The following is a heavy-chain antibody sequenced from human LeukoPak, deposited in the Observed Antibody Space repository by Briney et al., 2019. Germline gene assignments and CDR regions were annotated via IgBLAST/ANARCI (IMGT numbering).Heavy chain of an antibody. V-gene: IGHV4-31*03. Sequence: PSQTLSLTCTVSGGSISSGGYYWSWIRQHPGKGLEWIGYIYYSGSTYYNPSLKSRVTISVDTSKNQFSLKLSSVTAADTAVYYCARSDSSSSPFDIWGQGTMVTVSS. D-gene: IGHD6-6*01. CDR1: GGSISSGGYY. J-gene: IGHJ3*02. CDR3: ARSDSSSSPFDI. CDR2: IYYSGST.